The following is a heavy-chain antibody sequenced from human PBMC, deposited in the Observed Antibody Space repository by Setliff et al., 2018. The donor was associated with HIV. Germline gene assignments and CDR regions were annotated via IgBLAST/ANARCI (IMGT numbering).Heavy chain of an antibody. V-gene: IGHV1-18*01. CDR2: ISSYNDNT. CDR1: GYSFTNYG. J-gene: IGHJ3*02. Sequence: GASVKVSCKASGYSFTNYGISWVRQAPGQGFEWMGWISSYNDNTNYALNLQGRVTMTTDTSTSTAYMELRSLRSDDTAVYYCARDDVGYCSGGSCYHLFDTFDIWGQGTVVTVSS. D-gene: IGHD2-15*01. CDR3: ARDDVGYCSGGSCYHLFDTFDI.